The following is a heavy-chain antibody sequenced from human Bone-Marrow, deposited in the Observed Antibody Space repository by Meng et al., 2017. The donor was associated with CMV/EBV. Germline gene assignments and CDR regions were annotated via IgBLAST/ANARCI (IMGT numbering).Heavy chain of an antibody. CDR2: ISKSGNSARST. J-gene: IGHJ4*02. V-gene: IGHV3-23*01. D-gene: IGHD2-2*01. Sequence: FTWVRQAPGKGLEWVSSISKSGNSARSTFYADSVKRRFTISRDNSRDTVYLQMSTLRLEDTAVYYCAKAREYLVGVPAAMRGGFDCWGQGTLVTVSS. CDR3: AKAREYLVGVPAAMRGGFDC.